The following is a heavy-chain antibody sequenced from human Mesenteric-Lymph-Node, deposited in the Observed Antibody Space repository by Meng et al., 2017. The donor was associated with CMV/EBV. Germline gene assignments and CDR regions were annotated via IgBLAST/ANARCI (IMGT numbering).Heavy chain of an antibody. D-gene: IGHD4-11*01. J-gene: IGHJ4*02. CDR3: ARDDYSDYVVDY. CDR1: GFTFNTYS. V-gene: IGHV3-21*01. Sequence: GGSLRLSCTASGFTFNTYSINWVRQAPGKGLEWVSSITSSSNFIYYADSVKGRFTISRDNAKNSLYLQMNSLRAEDTAVYYCARDDYSDYVVDYWGQGTLVTVSS. CDR2: ITSSSNFI.